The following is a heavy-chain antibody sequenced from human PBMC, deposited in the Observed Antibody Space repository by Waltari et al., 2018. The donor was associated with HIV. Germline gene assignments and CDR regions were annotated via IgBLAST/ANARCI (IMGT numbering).Heavy chain of an antibody. J-gene: IGHJ4*02. V-gene: IGHV3-7*04. D-gene: IGHD3-10*01. Sequence: EVQLVESGGGLVQPGGSLRLSCAASGFTFSSYWMSWVRQAPGKGLEGVANIKQDGMEKYYVDSVNGRFTISKDNAENSLYLQMNSLRAEDTAVYYCARGGFYGSGSKVNWGQGTLVTVSS. CDR3: ARGGFYGSGSKVN. CDR2: IKQDGMEK. CDR1: GFTFSSYW.